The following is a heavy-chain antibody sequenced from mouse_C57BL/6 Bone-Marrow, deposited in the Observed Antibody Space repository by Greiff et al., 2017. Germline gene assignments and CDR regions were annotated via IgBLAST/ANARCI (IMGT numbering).Heavy chain of an antibody. J-gene: IGHJ2*01. Sequence: VQLQQPGAELVMPGASVKLSCKASGYTFTSYWMHWVKQRPGQGLEWIGEIDPSDGYTNYNQKFKGKSTVTVDKSSSTAYMQLSSLTSEDSAVYYCARGWDKNFDYWGQGTTLTVSS. CDR2: IDPSDGYT. CDR3: ARGWDKNFDY. V-gene: IGHV1-69*01. CDR1: GYTFTSYW. D-gene: IGHD4-1*01.